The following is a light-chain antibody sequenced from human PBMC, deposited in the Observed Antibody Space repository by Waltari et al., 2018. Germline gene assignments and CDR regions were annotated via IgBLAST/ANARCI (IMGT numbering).Light chain of an antibody. V-gene: IGKV3-15*01. CDR2: GAS. CDR1: QSVSSK. Sequence: IVMTQSPATLSVSPGERATLSCSASQSVSSKLAWYQQKPGQAPRLLIYGASTRATGIPARVSGSGSGTEFTLTISSLQSEDFAVYYCQQYNNWPWYTFGQGTKLDIK. J-gene: IGKJ2*01. CDR3: QQYNNWPWYT.